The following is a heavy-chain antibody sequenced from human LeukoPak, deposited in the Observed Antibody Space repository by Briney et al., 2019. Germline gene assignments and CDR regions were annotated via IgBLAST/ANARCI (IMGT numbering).Heavy chain of an antibody. CDR2: VSYDGRNE. D-gene: IGHD2-15*01. V-gene: IGHV3-30*04. J-gene: IGHJ5*02. CDR3: ARVGENCSGGSCYEWFDP. Sequence: GRSLRLSCAASGFIFTDYAMHWVRQPPGKGLEWVALVSYDGRNENYADSVKGRFTISRDTSKSTLYLQLNSLRGEDTAVYYCARVGENCSGGSCYEWFDPWGQGTLVTVSS. CDR1: GFIFTDYA.